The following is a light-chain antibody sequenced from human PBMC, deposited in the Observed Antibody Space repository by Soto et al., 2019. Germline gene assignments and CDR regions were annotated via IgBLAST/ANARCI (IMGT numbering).Light chain of an antibody. V-gene: IGKV3-15*01. CDR3: QQYTDWPWGT. J-gene: IGKJ4*01. CDR1: QSVHSN. CDR2: GAS. Sequence: EIVLTQSPATLSLSPGERATLSFSASQSVHSNLAWFQQHPGQAPRLLIYGASSRATGIPVRFSGSGSGTEFTLTISSLQPEDFAVYYCQQYTDWPWGTFGGGTKVDVK.